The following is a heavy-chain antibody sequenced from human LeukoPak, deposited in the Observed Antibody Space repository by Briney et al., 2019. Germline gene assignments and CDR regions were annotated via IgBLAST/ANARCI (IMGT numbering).Heavy chain of an antibody. D-gene: IGHD2-2*01. CDR2: IIPILGIA. J-gene: IGHJ4*02. CDR1: GGTFSSYT. CDR3: AIFIVVVPAATLGVDY. V-gene: IGHV1-69*02. Sequence: VASVKVSCKASGGTFSSYTISWVRQAPGQGLEWMGRIIPILGIANYAQKFQGRVTITADKSTGTAYMELSSLRSEDTAVYYCAIFIVVVPAATLGVDYWGQGTLVTVSS.